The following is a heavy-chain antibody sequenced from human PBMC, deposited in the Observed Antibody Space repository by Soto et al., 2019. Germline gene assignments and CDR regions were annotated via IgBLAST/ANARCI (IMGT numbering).Heavy chain of an antibody. CDR2: IDNSGST. V-gene: IGHV4-59*01. CDR3: AYSSGWSVFYY. J-gene: IGHJ4*02. D-gene: IGHD6-19*01. CDR1: GASTSSYY. Sequence: SETLSLTCTVSGASTSSYYWSWIRQPPGKQLEWIGYIDNSGSTTYNPSLKSRVTISVDTSKNQFSLKLSSVTAADTAVYYCAYSSGWSVFYYWGQGTLVTVSS.